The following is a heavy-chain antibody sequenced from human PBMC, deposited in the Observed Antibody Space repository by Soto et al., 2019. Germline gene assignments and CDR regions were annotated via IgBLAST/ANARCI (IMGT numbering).Heavy chain of an antibody. V-gene: IGHV1-69*13. J-gene: IGHJ3*02. CDR1: GGTFSSYA. Sequence: SVKVSCKASGGTFSSYAISWVRQAPGQGLEWMGGIIPIFGTANHAQKFQGRVTITADESTSTAYMELSSLRSEDTAVYYCARDWRTGDDAFDIWGQGTMVTVSS. CDR3: ARDWRTGDDAFDI. D-gene: IGHD7-27*01. CDR2: IIPIFGTA.